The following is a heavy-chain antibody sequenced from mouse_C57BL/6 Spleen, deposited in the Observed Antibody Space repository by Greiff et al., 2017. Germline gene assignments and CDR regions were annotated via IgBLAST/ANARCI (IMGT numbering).Heavy chain of an antibody. CDR3: ARERDIY. CDR1: GYTFTGYW. V-gene: IGHV1-9*01. Sequence: QVKLQQSGAELMKPGASVKLSCKATGYTFTGYWIEWVKQRPGHGLEWIGEILPGSGSTNYTEKFKGKATFTADTSSNTAYMQLSSLTTEDSAIYYCARERDIYWGQGTTLTVSS. J-gene: IGHJ2*01. CDR2: ILPGSGST. D-gene: IGHD3-2*01.